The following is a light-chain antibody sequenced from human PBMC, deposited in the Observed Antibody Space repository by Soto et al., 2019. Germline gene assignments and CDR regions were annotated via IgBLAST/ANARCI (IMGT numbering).Light chain of an antibody. CDR2: GAS. V-gene: IGKV3-20*01. CDR1: QSVSSDY. J-gene: IGKJ5*01. Sequence: EMLLTQSPFTLALSPGATATLSCRASQSVSSDYLAWYQQKPGQPPRLLIYGASSRATGIPDRFSGSGSGTDFTLTISRLEPEDFAVFFCQQYGTSEIIFGQGTRLEIK. CDR3: QQYGTSEII.